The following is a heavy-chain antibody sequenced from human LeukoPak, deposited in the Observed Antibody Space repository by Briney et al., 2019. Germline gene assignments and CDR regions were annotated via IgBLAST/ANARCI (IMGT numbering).Heavy chain of an antibody. CDR3: ARDPYNGNYGDSYYYFMDA. CDR1: GLRFSDYY. CDR2: ISSGGDIM. J-gene: IGHJ6*03. D-gene: IGHD1-26*01. V-gene: IGHV3-11*04. Sequence: GGSLRLSCAASGLRFSDYYVSWIRQAPGKGLQWVSYISSGGDIMHYADSVKGRFIISRDNAKNSLSLQMNSLRAEDTAVYYCARDPYNGNYGDSYYYFMDAWGKGTTVTISS.